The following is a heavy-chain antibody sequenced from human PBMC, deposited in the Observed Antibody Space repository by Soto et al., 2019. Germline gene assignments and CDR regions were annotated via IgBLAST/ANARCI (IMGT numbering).Heavy chain of an antibody. J-gene: IGHJ4*02. Sequence: EVQLVESGGGLEQPGRSLRLSCAASGFTFDDYAMHWVRQAPGKGLEWVSGISWNSRSIGYADSVKGRFTISRDNAKNSLYLQMNSLRAEHTALYYCSKDGDSAVAGSDHAFDYWGQGTLVTVSS. V-gene: IGHV3-9*01. CDR2: ISWNSRSI. CDR3: SKDGDSAVAGSDHAFDY. CDR1: GFTFDDYA. D-gene: IGHD6-19*01.